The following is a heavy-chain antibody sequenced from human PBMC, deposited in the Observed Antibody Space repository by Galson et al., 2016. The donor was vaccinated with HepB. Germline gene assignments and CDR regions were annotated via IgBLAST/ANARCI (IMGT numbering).Heavy chain of an antibody. CDR1: GFSFNIFS. J-gene: IGHJ3*01. CDR3: AGDRGYCTGGNCYRFFDF. CDR2: SDTTSTTT. D-gene: IGHD2-15*01. V-gene: IGHV3-48*01. Sequence: SLRLSCAASGFSFNIFSVSWVRQAPGKGLEWISYSDTTSTTTYYAESVRGRFTISRDNAKRLVHLQLNSLRVEDTAVYYCAGDRGYCTGGNCYRFFDFWGQGIMVTVSS.